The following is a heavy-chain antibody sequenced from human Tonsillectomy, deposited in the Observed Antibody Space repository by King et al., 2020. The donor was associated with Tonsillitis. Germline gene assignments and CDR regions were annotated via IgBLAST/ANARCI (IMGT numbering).Heavy chain of an antibody. V-gene: IGHV3-23*04. J-gene: IGHJ3*02. CDR2: ISASGGRT. CDR3: AKDLFTNYGDYTLGAFDI. Sequence: VQLVESGGGVVQPGGSLRLSCAASGFTFTDYPMSWVRQAPGKGLEWVSGISASGGRTHFADSVKGRFTISRDNSKNTLYLQMNSLRAEDTAVYYCAKDLFTNYGDYTLGAFDIWGQGTVVTVSS. D-gene: IGHD4-17*01. CDR1: GFTFTDYP.